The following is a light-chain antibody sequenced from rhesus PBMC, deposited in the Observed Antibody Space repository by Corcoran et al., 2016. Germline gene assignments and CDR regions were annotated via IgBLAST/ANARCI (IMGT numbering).Light chain of an antibody. CDR2: RAS. V-gene: IGKV1-69*01. Sequence: DIQMTQSPSSLSASVGDRVTITCRASQGVSNLLAWYQQKPGTAPKLLIYRASHLETGVPSRFIGSGSGTDFTLPSSSLQPEDFATYYCQQHDKSPPTFGQGTKVEIK. CDR1: QGVSNL. CDR3: QQHDKSPPT. J-gene: IGKJ1*01.